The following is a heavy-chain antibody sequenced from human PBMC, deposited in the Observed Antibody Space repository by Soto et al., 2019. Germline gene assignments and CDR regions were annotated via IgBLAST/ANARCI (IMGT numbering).Heavy chain of an antibody. J-gene: IGHJ3*02. Sequence: QVQLVQSGAEVKKPGASVKVSCKASGYTFTSYGISWVRQAPGQGLEWMGWISAYNGNTNYAQKLQGRVTMTTGTSTSTAYMELRSLRSDDTAVYYRARDEKWPNTLPLDAFDIWGQGTMVTV. V-gene: IGHV1-18*01. CDR3: ARDEKWPNTLPLDAFDI. CDR2: ISAYNGNT. CDR1: GYTFTSYG. D-gene: IGHD5-12*01.